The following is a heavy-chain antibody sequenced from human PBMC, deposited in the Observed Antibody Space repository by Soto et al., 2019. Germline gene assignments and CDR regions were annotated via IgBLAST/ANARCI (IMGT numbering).Heavy chain of an antibody. V-gene: IGHV1-18*01. CDR1: GYTFSNYG. CDR2: VSPYNGNT. Sequence: QVQLVQSGAEVKKPGASVKVSCKASGYTFSNYGISWVRQAPGQGLEWMGRVSPYNGNTNYAQKLQGRVTMTTDTSPSTAYMELRSLRSDDTAVYYCARDRGYNWNYGWFDPWGQGTLVTVSS. CDR3: ARDRGYNWNYGWFDP. D-gene: IGHD1-7*01. J-gene: IGHJ5*02.